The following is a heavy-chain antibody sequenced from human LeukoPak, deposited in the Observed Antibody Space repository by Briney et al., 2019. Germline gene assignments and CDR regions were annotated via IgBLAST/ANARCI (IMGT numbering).Heavy chain of an antibody. Sequence: ASVKVSCKASGYTFTRYYMHWVRQAPGQGVEWMGWMNPNSGGTNYAKKFQGRVTMTRDTSISTANMELSRLRAEDTAGYYCASEYHSSCYYSLDYWGQGTLVTVSS. CDR3: ASEYHSSCYYSLDY. V-gene: IGHV1-2*02. J-gene: IGHJ4*02. CDR2: MNPNSGGT. D-gene: IGHD3-22*01. CDR1: GYTFTRYY.